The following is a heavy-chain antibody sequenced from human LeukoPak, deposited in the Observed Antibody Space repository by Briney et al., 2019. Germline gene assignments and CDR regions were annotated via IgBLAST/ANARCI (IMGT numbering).Heavy chain of an antibody. Sequence: GESLKISCKGSGYSFTNYWIGWVRQMPGIGLEWMGIIYPVDSDTRYSPSFQGQVTISADKSISTAYLQWSSLKASDTAMYYCARDGGTGIAAAGTDHYYGMDVWGQGTTVTVSS. CDR3: ARDGGTGIAAAGTDHYYGMDV. D-gene: IGHD6-13*01. CDR1: GYSFTNYW. V-gene: IGHV5-51*01. CDR2: IYPVDSDT. J-gene: IGHJ6*02.